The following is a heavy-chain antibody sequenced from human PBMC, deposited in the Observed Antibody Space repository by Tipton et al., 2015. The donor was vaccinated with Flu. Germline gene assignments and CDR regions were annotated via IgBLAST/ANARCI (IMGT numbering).Heavy chain of an antibody. J-gene: IGHJ3*01. D-gene: IGHD6-13*01. Sequence: SLRLSCAASGFTFSTSWMHWVRQAPGKGLEWVANINQDGSEKYYVDSVKGRFTISRDNAQKSLSLQMNSLRAEDTALYYCVRAVGAPAALWGPGTMVTVSS. CDR2: INQDGSEK. V-gene: IGHV3-7*03. CDR1: GFTFSTSW. CDR3: VRAVGAPAAL.